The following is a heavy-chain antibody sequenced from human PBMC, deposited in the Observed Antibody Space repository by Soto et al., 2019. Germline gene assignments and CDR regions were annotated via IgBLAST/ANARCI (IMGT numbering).Heavy chain of an antibody. CDR3: ARLGSSGWYQGSYFDY. V-gene: IGHV4-39*01. Sequence: QLQLQESGPGLVKPSETLSLTCIVSGGSITRNNHYWGWIRQSPGKGLEWIGSILYSGSTNYNPSLKRRVTLSVETSKNQFSLKMSSVTAADTALYYCARLGSSGWYQGSYFDYWGQGILVTVSS. J-gene: IGHJ4*02. CDR1: GGSITRNNHY. CDR2: ILYSGST. D-gene: IGHD6-19*01.